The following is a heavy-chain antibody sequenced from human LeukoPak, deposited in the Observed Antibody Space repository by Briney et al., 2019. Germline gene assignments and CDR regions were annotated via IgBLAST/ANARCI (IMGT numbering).Heavy chain of an antibody. J-gene: IGHJ2*01. Sequence: GESLKISRKGSGYSFTSYWIGRVRQMPGKGLELMVIIYPGDSDTRYSPSFQGQVTISADRSISTAYLQWSSLKASDTAMYYCARPLYSGYPEWPWYFDLWGRGTLVTVSS. CDR2: IYPGDSDT. D-gene: IGHD5-12*01. V-gene: IGHV5-51*01. CDR3: ARPLYSGYPEWPWYFDL. CDR1: GYSFTSYW.